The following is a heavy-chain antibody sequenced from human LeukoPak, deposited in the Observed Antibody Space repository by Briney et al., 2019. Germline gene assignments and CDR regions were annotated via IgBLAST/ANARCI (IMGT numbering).Heavy chain of an antibody. V-gene: IGHV3-21*01. D-gene: IGHD6-19*01. CDR3: AKGVHNSGWWGTPPRDYLDY. Sequence: GGSLRLSCAASGFTFSSYSMNWVRQAPGKGLEWVSSISSSSSYIYYADSVKGRFTISRDNAKNSLYLQMNSLTAEDTAVYYCAKGVHNSGWWGTPPRDYLDYWGQGTLVTVSS. CDR1: GFTFSSYS. J-gene: IGHJ4*02. CDR2: ISSSSSYI.